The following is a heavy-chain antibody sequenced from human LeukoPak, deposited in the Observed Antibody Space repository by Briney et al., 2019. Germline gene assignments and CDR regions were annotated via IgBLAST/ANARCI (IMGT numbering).Heavy chain of an antibody. J-gene: IGHJ4*02. V-gene: IGHV1-18*01. CDR3: ARDLGDSGSYLGDRYFDY. Sequence: ASVKVSCKTSGYTFTSYGISWVRQAPGQGLDWMGLISVYNDNTNYAQRLQGRVTMTTDTSTSTAYMELRSLRSDDTAVYYCARDLGDSGSYLGDRYFDYWGQGTLVTVSS. CDR2: ISVYNDNT. D-gene: IGHD1-26*01. CDR1: GYTFTSYG.